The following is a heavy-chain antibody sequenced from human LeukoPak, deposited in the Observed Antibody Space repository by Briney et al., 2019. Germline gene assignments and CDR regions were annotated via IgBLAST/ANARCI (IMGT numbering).Heavy chain of an antibody. V-gene: IGHV1-2*02. D-gene: IGHD3-3*01. Sequence: ASVKVSCKASGYTFTGYYMHWVRQAPGQGLEWMGWINPNSGGANYAQKFQGRVTMTRDTSISTAYMELSRLRSDDTAVYYCARVRRFFGGFDYWGQGTLVTVSS. J-gene: IGHJ4*02. CDR2: INPNSGGA. CDR3: ARVRRFFGGFDY. CDR1: GYTFTGYY.